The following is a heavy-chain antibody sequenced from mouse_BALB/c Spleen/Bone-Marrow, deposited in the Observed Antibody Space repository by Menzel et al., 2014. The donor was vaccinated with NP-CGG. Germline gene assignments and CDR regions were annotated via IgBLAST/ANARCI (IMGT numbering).Heavy chain of an antibody. CDR1: DYTFTSYW. V-gene: IGHV1-74*01. Sequence: VKLQESGPELVRPGASVRMSCKASDYTFTSYWMHWVKQRPGQGLEWIGMIDPSNSETRLNQKFKDKATLNVDKSSSTAYMRLSSLTSEDSAVYYCARTFQPRRAMDYWGQGSSVTVSS. CDR3: ARTFQPRRAMDY. J-gene: IGHJ4*01. D-gene: IGHD6-1*01. CDR2: IDPSNSET.